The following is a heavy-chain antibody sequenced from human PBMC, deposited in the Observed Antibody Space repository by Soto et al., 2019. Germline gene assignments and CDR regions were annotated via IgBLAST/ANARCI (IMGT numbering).Heavy chain of an antibody. Sequence: QVQLVESGGGVVQPGRSLRLSCAASGFTFSSYGMHWVRQAPGKGLEWVAVISYDGSNKYYADSVKGRFTIPRDNSKNTLYLQMNSLRAEDTAVYYCAKDGGANYYYYGMDVWGQGTTVTVSS. CDR2: ISYDGSNK. J-gene: IGHJ6*02. CDR1: GFTFSSYG. CDR3: AKDGGANYYYYGMDV. V-gene: IGHV3-30*18. D-gene: IGHD1-26*01.